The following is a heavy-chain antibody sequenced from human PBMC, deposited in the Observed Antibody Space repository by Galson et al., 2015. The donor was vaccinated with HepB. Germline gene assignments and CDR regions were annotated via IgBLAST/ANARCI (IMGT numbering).Heavy chain of an antibody. J-gene: IGHJ1*01. CDR2: IDESGNT. CDR3: AREPPLSGGYNTQFFQH. D-gene: IGHD5-24*01. Sequence: ETLSLTCGVYGGSVSGYYWSWIRQTPGKGLEWIGEIDESGNTKYNPSLKSRVTILVETSKNQVSLKMSSVTAADTAVYYCAREPPLSGGYNTQFFQHWGQGTLVTVSS. V-gene: IGHV4-34*01. CDR1: GGSVSGYY.